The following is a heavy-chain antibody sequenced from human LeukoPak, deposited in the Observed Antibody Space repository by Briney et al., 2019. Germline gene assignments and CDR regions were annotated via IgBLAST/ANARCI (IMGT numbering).Heavy chain of an antibody. CDR3: ARGQDIVVVVAATPGYFDY. CDR2: IYYSGST. D-gene: IGHD2-15*01. J-gene: IGHJ4*02. CDR1: GGSISSGGYY. Sequence: SEALSLTCTVSGGSISSGGYYWSWIRQHPGKGLEWIGYIYYSGSTYYNPSLKSRVTISVDTSKNQFSLKLSSVTAADTAVYCCARGQDIVVVVAATPGYFDYWGQGTLVTVSS. V-gene: IGHV4-31*03.